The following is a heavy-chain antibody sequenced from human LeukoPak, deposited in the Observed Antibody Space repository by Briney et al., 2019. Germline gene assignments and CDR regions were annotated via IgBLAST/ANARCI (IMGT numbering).Heavy chain of an antibody. CDR1: GGSISSGDYS. CDR2: IYHSGST. Sequence: PSETLSLTCAVSGGSISSGDYSWSWIRQPPGKGLEWIGYIYHSGSTYYNPSLKSRVTISVDRSKNQFSLKLSSVTAADTAVYYCASGGYCSSTSCQEAWFDPWGQGTLVTVSS. D-gene: IGHD2-2*01. V-gene: IGHV4-30-2*01. CDR3: ASGGYCSSTSCQEAWFDP. J-gene: IGHJ5*02.